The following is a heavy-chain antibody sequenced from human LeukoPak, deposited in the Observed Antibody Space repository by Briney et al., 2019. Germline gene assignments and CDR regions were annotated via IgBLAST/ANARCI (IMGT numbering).Heavy chain of an antibody. CDR1: GFSFSTHS. V-gene: IGHV3-21*01. CDR2: ISSSSYI. Sequence: GGSLRLSCAASGFSFSTHSMNWVRQAPGKGLEWVSSISSSSYIYYADSVKGRFAISRDNAQNSLYLQMNSLRAEDTALYYCARGITAAGNYFDYWGQGTLVTVSS. J-gene: IGHJ4*02. D-gene: IGHD6-13*01. CDR3: ARGITAAGNYFDY.